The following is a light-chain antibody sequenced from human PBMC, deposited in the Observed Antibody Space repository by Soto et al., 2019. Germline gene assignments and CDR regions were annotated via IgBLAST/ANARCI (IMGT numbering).Light chain of an antibody. V-gene: IGKV1-39*01. CDR3: QQSYSTPYT. CDR1: QSISSY. Sequence: DIPMTQSPSSLSASGGDRVTITCRASQSISSYLNWYQQKPGKAPQLLIYAASSLQSGVPSRFSGSGSGTDFTLTISSLQPEDFATYYCQQSYSTPYTFGQGTKLEIK. CDR2: AAS. J-gene: IGKJ2*01.